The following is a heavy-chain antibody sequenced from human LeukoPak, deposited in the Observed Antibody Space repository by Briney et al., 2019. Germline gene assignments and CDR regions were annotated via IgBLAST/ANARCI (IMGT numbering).Heavy chain of an antibody. CDR3: ARLPTYYYDSSGYSP. Sequence: PSETLSLTCAVYGGSFSGYYWSWIRQPPGKGLEWIGEINHSGSTNYNPSLKSRVTISVDTSKNQFSLKLSSVTAADTAVYYCARLPTYYYDSSGYSPWGQGTLVTVSS. V-gene: IGHV4-34*01. CDR2: INHSGST. D-gene: IGHD3-22*01. J-gene: IGHJ5*02. CDR1: GGSFSGYY.